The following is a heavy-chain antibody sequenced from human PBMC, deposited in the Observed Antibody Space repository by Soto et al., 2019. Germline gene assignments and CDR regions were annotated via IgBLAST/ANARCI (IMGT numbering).Heavy chain of an antibody. CDR3: ARGDSMVRGVMSYYYYYGRDV. CDR2: INHSGST. J-gene: IGHJ6*02. D-gene: IGHD3-10*01. Sequence: SETLSLTCAVYGGSFSGYYWSWIRQPPGKGLEWIGEINHSGSTNYNPSLKSRVTISVDTSKNQFSLKLSSVTAADTAVYYCARGDSMVRGVMSYYYYYGRDVWGQGTTVTVS. V-gene: IGHV4-34*01. CDR1: GGSFSGYY.